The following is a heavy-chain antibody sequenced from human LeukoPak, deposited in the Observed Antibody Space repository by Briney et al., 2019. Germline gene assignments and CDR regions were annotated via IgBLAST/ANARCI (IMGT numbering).Heavy chain of an antibody. J-gene: IGHJ4*02. V-gene: IGHV1-18*01. CDR2: ISAYNGNT. CDR1: GYTFTSYG. CDR3: ARDLGGTVITPFDY. D-gene: IGHD3-22*01. Sequence: GASVKVSCKASGYTFTSYGISWVRQAPGQGLEWMGWISAYNGNTNFAQKLQGRVTMTTDTSTSTAYMELRSLRSDDTAVYYCARDLGGTVITPFDYWGQGTLVTVSS.